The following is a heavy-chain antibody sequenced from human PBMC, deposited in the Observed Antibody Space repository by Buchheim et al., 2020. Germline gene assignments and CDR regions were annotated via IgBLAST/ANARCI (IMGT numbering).Heavy chain of an antibody. CDR3: AKDRSSWYGSPHWFDP. D-gene: IGHD6-13*01. V-gene: IGHV3-23*04. J-gene: IGHJ5*02. CDR2: ISGSGGIT. Sequence: DVDLVESGGGLVKPGGSLRLSCAASGFTFSSYAMSWVRQAPGKGLEWVSAISGSGGITYYADSVKARFTISRDNSKNTLYLQMNSLRAEDTAVYYCAKDRSSWYGSPHWFDPWGQGTL. CDR1: GFTFSSYA.